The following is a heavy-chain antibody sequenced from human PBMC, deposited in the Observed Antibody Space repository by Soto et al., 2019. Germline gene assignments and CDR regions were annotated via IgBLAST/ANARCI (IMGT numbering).Heavy chain of an antibody. J-gene: IGHJ4*02. Sequence: GGSLRLACAASGFTFSSYSMNWVRQAPGKGLEWVSSISSSSSYIYYADSVKGRYTISRDNAKHSLYLQMNNLRAEDTAVYYCAKAQGGSYFDYWGQGPLVTVSS. CDR1: GFTFSSYS. V-gene: IGHV3-21*04. D-gene: IGHD2-15*01. CDR3: AKAQGGSYFDY. CDR2: ISSSSSYI.